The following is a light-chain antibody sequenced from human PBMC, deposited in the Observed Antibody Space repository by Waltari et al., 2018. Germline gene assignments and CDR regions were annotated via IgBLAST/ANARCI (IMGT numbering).Light chain of an antibody. Sequence: SVGDRVTITCRASQNINSWLAWYQQKPGKAPKLLIYKAYSLESGVPSRFSGSGSGTEFTLTITSLQPDDFATYFCQHYNKYSPWTFGQGTKVEVK. CDR1: QNINSW. V-gene: IGKV1-5*03. CDR2: KAY. J-gene: IGKJ1*01. CDR3: QHYNKYSPWT.